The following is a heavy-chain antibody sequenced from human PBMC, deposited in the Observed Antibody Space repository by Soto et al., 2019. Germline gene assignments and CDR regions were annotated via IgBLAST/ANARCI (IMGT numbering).Heavy chain of an antibody. J-gene: IGHJ5*02. CDR3: AKHVTDSGTRGYDS. V-gene: IGHV3-30*18. D-gene: IGHD1-1*01. Sequence: QVQLVESGGGVVQPGRSLRLTCAASGFIFSGSGMHWVRQAPGKGLEWIGEVSQRGGTNYIPSLKSRVTISIDNSRNQIFLHLTSVTAADTAVYFCAKHVTDSGTRGYDSWGQGILVTVSS. CDR2: VSQRGGTN. CDR1: GFIFSGSG.